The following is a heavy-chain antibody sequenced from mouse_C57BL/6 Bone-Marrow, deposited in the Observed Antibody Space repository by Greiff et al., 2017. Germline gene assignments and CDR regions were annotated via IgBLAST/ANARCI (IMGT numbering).Heavy chain of an antibody. CDR3: VRDALAY. J-gene: IGHJ3*01. CDR1: GFTFNTYA. CDR2: ISSNSSYSAT. V-gene: IGHV10-3*01. Sequence: EVMLVESGGGLVQPKGSLKLSCAASGFTFNTYAMHWVRQAPGKGLEWVARISSNSSYSATYYADSVKVRFTISRDDSQSMLYLQMDNQKSEDKAMYYGVRDALAYWGQGTLVTVSA.